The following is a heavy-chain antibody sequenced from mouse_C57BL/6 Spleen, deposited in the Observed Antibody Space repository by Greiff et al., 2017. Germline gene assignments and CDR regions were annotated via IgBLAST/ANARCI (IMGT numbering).Heavy chain of an antibody. D-gene: IGHD1-1*01. Sequence: VKLMESDAELVKPGASVKISCKVSGYTFTDHTIHWMKQRPEQGLEWIGYIYPRDGSTKYNEKFKGKATLTADKSSSTAYMQLNSLTSEDSAVYFCARGDYYGSSYVDYWGQGTTLTVSS. CDR3: ARGDYYGSSYVDY. CDR1: GYTFTDHT. J-gene: IGHJ2*01. V-gene: IGHV1-78*01. CDR2: IYPRDGST.